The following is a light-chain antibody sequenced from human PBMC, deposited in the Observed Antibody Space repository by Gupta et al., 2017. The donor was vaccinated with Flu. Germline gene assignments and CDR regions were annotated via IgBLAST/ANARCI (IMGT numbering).Light chain of an antibody. CDR3: QQSYTTPRG. J-gene: IGKJ2*03. CDR2: ATS. Sequence: DIQMTQFPTSLSASVGDRVTITCRASQSVNFYLNWYQQRPGKAPELLIYATSTLRSGVPPRFIGSGSATNFTLTISSLQREDFATYYCQQSYTTPRGFGPGTKLDIK. CDR1: QSVNFY. V-gene: IGKV1-39*01.